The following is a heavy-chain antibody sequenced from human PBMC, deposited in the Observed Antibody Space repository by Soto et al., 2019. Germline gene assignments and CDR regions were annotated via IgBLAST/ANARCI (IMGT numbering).Heavy chain of an antibody. V-gene: IGHV4-31*03. CDR1: GGSISSGGYY. CDR3: ARYPGYGDYRSYYFDY. J-gene: IGHJ4*02. CDR2: IYYSGST. D-gene: IGHD4-17*01. Sequence: LSLTCTVSGGSISSGGYYWSWILQHPVKGLEWIGYIYYSGSTYYNPSLKSRVTISVDTSKNQFSLKLSSVTAADTAVYYCARYPGYGDYRSYYFDYWGQGTLVTVSS.